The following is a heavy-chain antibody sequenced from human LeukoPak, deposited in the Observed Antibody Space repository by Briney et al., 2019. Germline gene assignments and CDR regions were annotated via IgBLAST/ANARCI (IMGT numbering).Heavy chain of an antibody. V-gene: IGHV3-48*04. Sequence: GGALRLSCAASGFTFGSYGMHWVRQAPGKGLEGVSYISSSGSTIYYADSVKGRFTISRDNAKNSLYLQMNSLRAEDTAVYYCAELGITMIGGVWGKGTTVTISS. D-gene: IGHD3-10*02. CDR1: GFTFGSYG. CDR3: AELGITMIGGV. CDR2: ISSSGSTI. J-gene: IGHJ6*04.